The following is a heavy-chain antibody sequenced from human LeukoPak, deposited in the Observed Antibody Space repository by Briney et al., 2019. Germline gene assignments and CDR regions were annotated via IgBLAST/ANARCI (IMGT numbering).Heavy chain of an antibody. CDR1: GFIFSSDA. CDR3: AKEGAYAALNS. D-gene: IGHD1-26*01. CDR2: ITRSGGTT. V-gene: IGHV3-23*01. Sequence: GGSLRLSCAASGFIFSSDAMSWVRQAPGKGLDWVSSITRSGGTTLYADSVKGRFIISRDNSKNTLYPQMSRLTAEDTAVYYCAKEGAYAALNSWGQGTLVTVSS. J-gene: IGHJ5*02.